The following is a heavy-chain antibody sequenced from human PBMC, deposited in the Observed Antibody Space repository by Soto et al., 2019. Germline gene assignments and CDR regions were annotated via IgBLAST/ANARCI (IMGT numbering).Heavy chain of an antibody. CDR1: VGTFSSYA. CDR3: AGPYGAEYFQQ. J-gene: IGHJ1*01. Sequence: QVQLVQSGAEVKKPGSSVKVSCKASVGTFSSYAISWVRQAPGQGLEWMGGIIPIFGTANYAQKFQGRVTITAEESTSTAYRELSSRRPEDTAGYYSAGPYGAEYFQQWGQGTLVTGSS. CDR2: IIPIFGTA. V-gene: IGHV1-69*12. D-gene: IGHD4-17*01.